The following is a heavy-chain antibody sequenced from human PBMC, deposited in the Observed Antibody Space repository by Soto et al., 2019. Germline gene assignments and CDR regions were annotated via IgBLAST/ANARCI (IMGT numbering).Heavy chain of an antibody. CDR1: GFTFSNYS. V-gene: IGHV3-7*01. CDR3: ARDLGRTAAGYYYYYAMDV. D-gene: IGHD2-2*01. CDR2: IKQDGSEK. J-gene: IGHJ6*02. Sequence: PAGSLSLSCVASGFTFSNYSMNWGSQAPGKGREWVANIKQDGSEKYFVDSVKGRFTISRDNAKNSLYLQMNSLRAEDTAVYYCARDLGRTAAGYYYYYAMDVWGQGTTVTVSS.